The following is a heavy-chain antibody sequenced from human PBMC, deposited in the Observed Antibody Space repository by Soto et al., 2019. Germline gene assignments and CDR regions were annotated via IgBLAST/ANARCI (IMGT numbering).Heavy chain of an antibody. CDR2: ISWNSGSI. CDR1: GFTFDDYA. V-gene: IGHV3-9*01. Sequence: GGSLRLSCAASGFTFDDYAMHWVRQAPGKGLEWVSGISWNSGSIGYADSVKGRFTISRDNAKNSLYLQMNSLRAEDTALYYCAKELYVHSSGYSAFDIWGQGTMVTVSS. CDR3: AKELYVHSSGYSAFDI. J-gene: IGHJ3*02. D-gene: IGHD3-22*01.